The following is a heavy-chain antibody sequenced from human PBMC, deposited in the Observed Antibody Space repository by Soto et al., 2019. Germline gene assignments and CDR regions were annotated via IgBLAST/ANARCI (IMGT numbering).Heavy chain of an antibody. D-gene: IGHD1-26*01. CDR2: ISYDGSKT. CDR3: ATENKNWELLY. V-gene: IGHV3-30-3*01. J-gene: IGHJ4*02. Sequence: QVQLVDSGGGVVQPGRSLRLACAASGFTFSGYAMHWVRQAPGKGLEWVAVISYDGSKTYHADSVKGRFTISRDNSKNTLYLQMNSLRAEDTAVYYCATENKNWELLYWGQGTLVTVSS. CDR1: GFTFSGYA.